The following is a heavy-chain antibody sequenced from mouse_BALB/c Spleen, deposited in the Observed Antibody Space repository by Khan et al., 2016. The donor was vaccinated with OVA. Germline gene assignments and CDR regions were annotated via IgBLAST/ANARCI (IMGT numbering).Heavy chain of an antibody. CDR2: TNPTNGRT. D-gene: IGHD1-1*01. CDR1: GYTFTSYW. J-gene: IGHJ2*01. CDR3: ARNKKIVATYFDY. Sequence: VQLQQSGAELVKAGASVKMSCKASGYTFTSYWMHWVKQRLGQGLEWFAETNPTNGRTYYNEKFKSKATLTVDKSSSTAYMLLSGPTFEDSAVXYCARNKKIVATYFDYRGQGNTLTVSP. V-gene: IGHV1S81*02.